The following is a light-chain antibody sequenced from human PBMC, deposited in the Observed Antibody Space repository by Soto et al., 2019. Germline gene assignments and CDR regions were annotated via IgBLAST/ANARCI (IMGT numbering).Light chain of an antibody. CDR3: SSYTTSRTLV. J-gene: IGLJ1*01. CDR2: EVN. CDR1: STDVGGYKY. V-gene: IGLV2-14*01. Sequence: LTQPASVSGSPGQPITISCTGTSTDVGGYKYVSWYQQHPGTAPKLMIFEVNGRPSGVSDRFSGSKSGNTASLTISGLQAEDEADYYCSSYTTSRTLVFGPGTKVTVL.